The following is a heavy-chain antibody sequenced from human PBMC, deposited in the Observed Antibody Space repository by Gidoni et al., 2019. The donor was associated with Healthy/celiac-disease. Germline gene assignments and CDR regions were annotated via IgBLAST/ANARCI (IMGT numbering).Heavy chain of an antibody. Sequence: EVQMMESGGGLVQPGGSLRLSCAASGFTFSSYAIRWVRQAPGKGLELVSAISGSGGSTYYAASVKGRFTISRDNSKNTLYLQMNSLRAEDTAVYYCAKDRGSMTPGGFDYWGQGTLVTVSS. D-gene: IGHD3-16*01. CDR1: GFTFSSYA. CDR3: AKDRGSMTPGGFDY. V-gene: IGHV3-23*01. J-gene: IGHJ4*02. CDR2: ISGSGGST.